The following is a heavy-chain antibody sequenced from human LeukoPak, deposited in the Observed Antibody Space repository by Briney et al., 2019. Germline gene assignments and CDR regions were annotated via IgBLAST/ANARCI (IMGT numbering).Heavy chain of an antibody. CDR3: AKLPEQWLSLDY. CDR2: ISGSGGST. CDR1: GFTFSSYA. Sequence: GGSLRLSCAASGFTFSSYAMSWVRQAPGKGLEWVSAISGSGGSTYYADSVMGRFTISRDNSKNTLYLQMNSLRAEDTAVYYCAKLPEQWLSLDYWGQGTLVTVPS. D-gene: IGHD6-19*01. V-gene: IGHV3-23*01. J-gene: IGHJ4*02.